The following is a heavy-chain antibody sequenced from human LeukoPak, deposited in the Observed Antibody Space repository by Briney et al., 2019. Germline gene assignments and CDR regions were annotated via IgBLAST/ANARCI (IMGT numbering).Heavy chain of an antibody. CDR3: ARGLGDSGSYQVLWY. CDR1: GGFISSYY. CDR2: IHSSGST. J-gene: IGHJ4*02. V-gene: IGHV4-4*07. Sequence: SETLSLTCTVSGGFISSYYWSWIRQPAGKGLEWIGRIHSSGSTDCNPSLKSRVSMSVETSKNQVSLKLSSVTAADTAVYYCARGLGDSGSYQVLWYWGQGTLVTVPS. D-gene: IGHD3-10*01.